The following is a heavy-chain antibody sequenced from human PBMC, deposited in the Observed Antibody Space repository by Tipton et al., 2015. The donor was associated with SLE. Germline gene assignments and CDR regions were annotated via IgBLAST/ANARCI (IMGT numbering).Heavy chain of an antibody. CDR2: IYYSGST. D-gene: IGHD2-15*01. J-gene: IGHJ3*02. CDR3: ARDPKTPDAFDI. V-gene: IGHV4-39*07. Sequence: TLSLTCTVSGGSISSSSYYWGWIRQPPGKGLEWIGSIYYSGSTYYNPSLKSRVTISVDTSKNQFSLKLSSVTAADTAVYYCARDPKTPDAFDIWGQGTMVTVSS. CDR1: GGSISSSSYY.